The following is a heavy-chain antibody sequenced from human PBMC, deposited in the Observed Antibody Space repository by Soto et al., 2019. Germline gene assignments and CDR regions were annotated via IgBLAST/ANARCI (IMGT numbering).Heavy chain of an antibody. J-gene: IGHJ4*02. V-gene: IGHV4-39*01. CDR3: ASVGQQLVLTYFDY. CDR2: IYYSGST. CDR1: GGSISSSSYY. D-gene: IGHD6-13*01. Sequence: SETLSLTCTVSGGSISSSSYYWGWIRQPPGKGLEWIGSIYYSGSTYYNPSLKSRVTISVDTSKNQFSLKLSSVTAADTAVYYCASVGQQLVLTYFDYWGQGTLVTVSS.